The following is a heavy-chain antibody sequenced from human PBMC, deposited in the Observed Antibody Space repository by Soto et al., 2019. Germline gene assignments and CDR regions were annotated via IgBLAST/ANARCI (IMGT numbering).Heavy chain of an antibody. CDR1: KFTFSSYV. J-gene: IGHJ4*02. CDR3: AKDLCAYSSGSCYFDY. D-gene: IGHD6-19*01. Sequence: PVGSLRLSCAASKFTFSSYVMSWVRQAPGKGLEWVSAISNSGTSTYYADSVKGRFTISRDNSKSTLYLQMNSLRAEDTAVYYCAKDLCAYSSGSCYFDYWGQGTLVTVSS. CDR2: ISNSGTST. V-gene: IGHV3-23*01.